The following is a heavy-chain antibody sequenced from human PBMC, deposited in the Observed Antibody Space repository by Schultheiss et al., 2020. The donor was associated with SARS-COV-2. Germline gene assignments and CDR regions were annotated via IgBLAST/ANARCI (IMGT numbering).Heavy chain of an antibody. Sequence: GGSLRLSCAASGFTFSNAWMSWVRQAPGKGLEWVAVISYDGSNKYYADSVMGRFTISRDNAKTSLYLQMDSLRAEDTAVYYCVRGGAQGFHPWCQGILVTVSS. V-gene: IGHV3-30-3*01. CDR1: GFTFSNAW. J-gene: IGHJ5*02. CDR2: ISYDGSNK. CDR3: VRGGAQGFHP.